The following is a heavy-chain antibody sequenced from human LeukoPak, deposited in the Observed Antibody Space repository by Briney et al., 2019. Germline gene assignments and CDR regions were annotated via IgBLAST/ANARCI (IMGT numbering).Heavy chain of an antibody. J-gene: IGHJ6*04. CDR2: ISSSGSTI. V-gene: IGHV3-48*04. Sequence: GGSLRLSCAASGFTFSGYGMHWVRQAPGKGLEWVSYISSSGSTIYYADSVKGRFTISRDNAKNSLYLQMNSLRAEDTAVYYCAELGITMIGGVWGKGTTVTISS. D-gene: IGHD3-10*02. CDR1: GFTFSGYG. CDR3: AELGITMIGGV.